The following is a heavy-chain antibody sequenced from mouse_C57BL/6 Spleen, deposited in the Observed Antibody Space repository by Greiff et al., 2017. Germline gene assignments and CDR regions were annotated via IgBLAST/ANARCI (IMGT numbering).Heavy chain of an antibody. CDR2: IRLKSDNYAT. CDR1: GFTFSDYW. D-gene: IGHD1-1*01. V-gene: IGHV6-3*01. CDR3: TDITTSFDY. Sequence: EVQLVESGGGLVQPGGSMKLSCVASGFTFSDYWMNWVRQSPEKGLEWVAQIRLKSDNYATHYAESVKGRFTISRDDSNSSVYLQLNNLRAEDTGIYYCTDITTSFDYWGQGTTLTVSS. J-gene: IGHJ2*01.